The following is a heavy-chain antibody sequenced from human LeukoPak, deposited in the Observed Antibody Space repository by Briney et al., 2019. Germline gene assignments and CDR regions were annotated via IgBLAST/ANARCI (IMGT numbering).Heavy chain of an antibody. V-gene: IGHV3-23*01. CDR1: GFTFSSYA. CDR3: AKRFYGSGSFYGD. D-gene: IGHD3-10*01. CDR2: ISHTGSDT. J-gene: IGHJ4*02. Sequence: PTGGSLRLSCAASGFTFSSYAMSWVRQAPEKGLEWVSAISHTGSDTYYADSVKDRFSISRDNSKNTLYLQMNSLRAEDTALYYCAKRFYGSGSFYGDWGRGTLVTVSS.